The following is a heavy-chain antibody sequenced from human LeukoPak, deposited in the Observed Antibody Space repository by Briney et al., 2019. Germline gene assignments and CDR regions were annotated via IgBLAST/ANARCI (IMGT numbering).Heavy chain of an antibody. CDR1: GGSFSGYY. V-gene: IGHV4-34*01. CDR2: INHSGST. D-gene: IGHD6-19*01. Sequence: PSETLSLTCAVHGGSFSGYYWSWIRQPPGKGLEWIGEINHSGSTNYNPSLKSRVTISVDTSKNQFSLKLSSVTAADTAVYYCARQYIYSSGWYGYNWFDPWGQGTLVTVSS. J-gene: IGHJ5*02. CDR3: ARQYIYSSGWYGYNWFDP.